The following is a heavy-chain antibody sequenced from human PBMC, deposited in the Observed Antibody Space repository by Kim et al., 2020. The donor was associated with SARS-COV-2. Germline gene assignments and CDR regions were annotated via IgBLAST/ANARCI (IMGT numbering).Heavy chain of an antibody. CDR3: ARDPISMTTVIPHWYFDL. Sequence: SETLSLTCTVSGGSISSSSYYWGWIRQPPGKGLEWIGSIYYSGSTYYNPSLKSRVTISVDTSKNQFSLKLSSVTAADTAVYYCARDPISMTTVIPHWYFDLWGRGTLVTVSS. V-gene: IGHV4-39*07. CDR1: GGSISSSSYY. D-gene: IGHD4-4*01. CDR2: IYYSGST. J-gene: IGHJ2*01.